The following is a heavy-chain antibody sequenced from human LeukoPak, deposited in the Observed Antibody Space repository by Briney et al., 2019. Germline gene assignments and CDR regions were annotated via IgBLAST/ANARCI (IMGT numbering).Heavy chain of an antibody. D-gene: IGHD1-26*01. CDR2: ISYDGSNK. V-gene: IGHV3-30*18. Sequence: PGGSLRLSCAASGFTFSSYGMHWVRQAPGKGLEWVAVISYDGSNKYYADSVKGRFTISRDNSKNTLYLQMNSLRAEDTAVYYCAKGREGYYYYYGMDVWGQGTTVTVSS. CDR3: AKGREGYYYYYGMDV. CDR1: GFTFSSYG. J-gene: IGHJ6*02.